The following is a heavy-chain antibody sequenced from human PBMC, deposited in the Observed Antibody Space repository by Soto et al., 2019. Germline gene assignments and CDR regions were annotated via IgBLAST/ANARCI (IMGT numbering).Heavy chain of an antibody. CDR3: ARCLSSGCFFYYYGMDV. V-gene: IGHV3-30-3*01. CDR2: ISYDGSNK. CDR1: GFTFSSYA. J-gene: IGHJ6*02. Sequence: QVQLVESGGGVVQPGRSLRLSCAASGFTFSSYAMHWVRQAPGKGLEWVAVISYDGSNKYYADSVKGRFTISRDNSKNTLYLQMNSLRAEDTAVYYCARCLSSGCFFYYYGMDVWGQGTTVTVSS. D-gene: IGHD6-19*01.